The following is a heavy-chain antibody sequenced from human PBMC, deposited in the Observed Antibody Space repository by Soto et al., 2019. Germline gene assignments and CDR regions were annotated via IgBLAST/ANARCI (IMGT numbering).Heavy chain of an antibody. V-gene: IGHV3-23*01. CDR3: VKTSGGGWYVLYFDY. CDR1: GFTFSSYA. J-gene: IGHJ4*02. CDR2: ISGSGGST. Sequence: GGSLRLSCAASGFTFSSYAMSWVRQAPGKGLEWVSAISGSGGSTYYADSVKGRFTISRDNSKNTLYLQMNSLRAEDTAVYYCVKTSGGGWYVLYFDYWGQGTLVTVSS. D-gene: IGHD6-19*01.